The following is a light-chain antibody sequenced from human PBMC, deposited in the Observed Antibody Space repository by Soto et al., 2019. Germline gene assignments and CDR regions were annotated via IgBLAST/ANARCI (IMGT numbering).Light chain of an antibody. CDR2: DAS. V-gene: IGKV3-11*01. J-gene: IGKJ3*01. CDR3: QQRSNWPPRFT. CDR1: QSVSSY. Sequence: EIVLTQSPATLSLSPGERATLSCRASQSVSSYLAWYQQKPGQAPRLLIYDASNRATGIPARFSGSGSGTDFPLPISSLEPEEFAVYYCQQRSNWPPRFTFGPGTKVDIK.